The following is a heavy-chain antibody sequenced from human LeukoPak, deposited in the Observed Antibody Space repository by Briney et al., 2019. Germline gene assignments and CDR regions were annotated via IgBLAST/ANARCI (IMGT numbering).Heavy chain of an antibody. Sequence: SVKVSCKASGGSFSSNAFNWVRQAPGQGLEWMGGIMPKIGTPNYAENFQDRVTIIADESTSTVYMELSRLRSDDTAVYYCARDVLGFDLWGQGTLVTVSS. CDR2: IMPKIGTP. J-gene: IGHJ4*02. CDR1: GGSFSSNA. V-gene: IGHV1-69*13. D-gene: IGHD7-27*01. CDR3: ARDVLGFDL.